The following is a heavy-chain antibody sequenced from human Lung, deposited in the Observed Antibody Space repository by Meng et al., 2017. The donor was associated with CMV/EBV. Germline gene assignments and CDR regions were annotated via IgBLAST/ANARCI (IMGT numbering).Heavy chain of an antibody. CDR1: Y. D-gene: IGHD2-2*01. Sequence: YWSWIRQPPGKGLEWIGEINHSGSTNYNPSLKSRVTISVDTSKNQFSLKLSSVTAADTAVYYCARGRSSTRYCSSTSCYSRGWIWFDPWGQGTLVTVSS. V-gene: IGHV4-34*01. CDR2: INHSGST. CDR3: ARGRSSTRYCSSTSCYSRGWIWFDP. J-gene: IGHJ5*02.